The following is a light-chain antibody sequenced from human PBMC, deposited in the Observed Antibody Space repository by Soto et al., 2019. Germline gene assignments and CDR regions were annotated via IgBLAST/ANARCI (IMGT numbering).Light chain of an antibody. CDR3: CSYAGDYFYV. CDR2: DVS. CDR1: SSDVGGYNY. V-gene: IGLV2-11*01. J-gene: IGLJ1*01. Sequence: QSALTQPRSVSGSPGQSVTISCTGTSSDVGGYNYVSWYQQHPGKAPKLMIYDVSKRPSGVPDRFSGSKSGNTAPLTISGLQAEDEADYYCCSYAGDYFYVFGTGTKVTVL.